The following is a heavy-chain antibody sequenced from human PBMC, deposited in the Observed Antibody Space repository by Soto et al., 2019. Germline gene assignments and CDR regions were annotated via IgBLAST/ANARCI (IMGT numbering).Heavy chain of an antibody. J-gene: IGHJ4*02. CDR3: AESRGGSSWEYFDY. V-gene: IGHV4-30-4*08. D-gene: IGHD2-15*01. CDR1: GGSISSGGYY. Sequence: PSETLSLTCTVSGGSISSGGYYWSWIRQHPGKGLEWIGYIYYSGSTYYNPSLKSRVTISVDTSKNQFSLKLSSVTAADTAVYYCAESRGGSSWEYFDYWGQGTLVTVSS. CDR2: IYYSGST.